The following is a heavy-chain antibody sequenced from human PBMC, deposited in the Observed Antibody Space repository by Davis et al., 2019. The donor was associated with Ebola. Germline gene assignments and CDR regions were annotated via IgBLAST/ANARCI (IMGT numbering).Heavy chain of an antibody. Sequence: AASVKVSCKASGGTFSSDAISWVRQAPGQGLEWMGWISAYNGNTNYAQKLQGRVTMTTDTSTSTAYMELRSLRSDDTAVYYCARDHHIAVAGAPGYWGQGTLVTVSS. J-gene: IGHJ4*02. CDR3: ARDHHIAVAGAPGY. CDR1: GGTFSSDA. D-gene: IGHD6-19*01. CDR2: ISAYNGNT. V-gene: IGHV1-18*01.